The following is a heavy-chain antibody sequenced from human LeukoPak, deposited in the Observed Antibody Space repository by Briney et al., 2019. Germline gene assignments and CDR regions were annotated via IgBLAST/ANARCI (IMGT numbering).Heavy chain of an antibody. D-gene: IGHD3-10*01. J-gene: IGHJ4*02. CDR3: ARPSGSGSYPYPFDY. CDR2: IYPGDSDT. CDR1: GFTLSSNY. Sequence: PGGSLRLSCAASGFTLSSNYMSWVRQAPGKGLEWMGIIYPGDSDTRYSPSFQGQVTISADKSIITAYLQWSSLKASDTAMYYCARPSGSGSYPYPFDYWGQGTLVTVSS. V-gene: IGHV5-51*01.